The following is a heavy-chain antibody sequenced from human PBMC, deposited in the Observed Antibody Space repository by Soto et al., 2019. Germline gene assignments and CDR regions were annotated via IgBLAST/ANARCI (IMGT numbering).Heavy chain of an antibody. Sequence: QVQLVQSGAEVKKPGASVKVSCKASGYTFTSYAMHWVRQAPGQRLEWMGSINTANDNTRYSQNFPGRVTITRDPFASTAYMELSSLKSEDTAIYYCARGSSWSYFDYWGQGTLVTVSS. J-gene: IGHJ4*02. CDR2: INTANDNT. V-gene: IGHV1-3*04. CDR3: ARGSSWSYFDY. CDR1: GYTFTSYA. D-gene: IGHD6-13*01.